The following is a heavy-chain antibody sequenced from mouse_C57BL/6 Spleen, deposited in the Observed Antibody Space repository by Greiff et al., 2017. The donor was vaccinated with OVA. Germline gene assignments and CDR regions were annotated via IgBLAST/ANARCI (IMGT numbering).Heavy chain of an antibody. CDR3: ARASTGTWAWFAY. J-gene: IGHJ3*01. CDR2: IHPNSGST. V-gene: IGHV1-64*01. CDR1: GYTFTSYW. Sequence: QVQLQQPGAELVKPGASVKLSCKASGYTFTSYWMHWVKQRPGQGLEWIGMIHPNSGSTNYNEKFKRKATLTVDKSSITAYMQLSSLTSEDSAVYYCARASTGTWAWFAYWGQGTLVTVSA. D-gene: IGHD4-1*02.